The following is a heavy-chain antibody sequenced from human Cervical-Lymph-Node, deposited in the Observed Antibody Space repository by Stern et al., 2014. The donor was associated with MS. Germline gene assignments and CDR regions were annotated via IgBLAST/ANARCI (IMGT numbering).Heavy chain of an antibody. Sequence: QVQLVQSGPGLVKPSETLSLTCVVSGAPITTNHWSWIRQSPGKGLEWIANVHYSGTSSYNPALQSRVTPAIATSTHQFSLSLSSVTAADTAVYFCASCDGYSFASWGQGTLVTVSS. CDR1: GAPITTNH. CDR3: ASCDGYSFAS. J-gene: IGHJ4*02. CDR2: VHYSGTS. V-gene: IGHV4-59*08. D-gene: IGHD4-17*01.